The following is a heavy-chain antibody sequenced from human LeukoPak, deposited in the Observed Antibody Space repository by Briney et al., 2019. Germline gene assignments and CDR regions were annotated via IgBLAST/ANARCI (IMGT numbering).Heavy chain of an antibody. Sequence: SETLSLTCAVYGGSFSGYYWSWIRQPPGKGREWIGEINHSGSTNYNPSLKSRVTISVATSKNQFSLKLSSVTAADTAVYYCARGWHNWNDAGIDYWGQGTLVTVSS. CDR1: GGSFSGYY. J-gene: IGHJ4*02. D-gene: IGHD1-1*01. CDR3: ARGWHNWNDAGIDY. CDR2: INHSGST. V-gene: IGHV4-34*01.